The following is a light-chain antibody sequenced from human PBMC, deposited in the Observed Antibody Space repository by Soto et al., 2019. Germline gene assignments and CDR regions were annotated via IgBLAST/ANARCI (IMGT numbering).Light chain of an antibody. V-gene: IGKV3-15*01. CDR1: QSISNS. Sequence: EIVMTQSPGTLSVSPGERATLSCRASQSISNSLAWYQQKPGQAPRLLIQGASTRATGIPVRFSGSGSGTEFTLTISSLQSEDFAVYHCQQYHDWPLTFGGGTKVEVK. J-gene: IGKJ4*01. CDR2: GAS. CDR3: QQYHDWPLT.